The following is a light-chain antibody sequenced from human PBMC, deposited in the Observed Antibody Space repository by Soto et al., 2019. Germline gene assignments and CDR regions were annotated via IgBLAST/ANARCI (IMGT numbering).Light chain of an antibody. V-gene: IGKV2D-29*01. Sequence: DVVMTQTPLSLSVTPGQPASISCKSSQSLLHTDGKTYLYWYLQKPGHPPQLLSYEVFNRFSGVPDRFSGSGSGTDFTLKISRVEAEDVGTYYCMQPIQPLLTFGGGTKVEI. CDR3: MQPIQPLLT. J-gene: IGKJ4*01. CDR2: EVF. CDR1: QSLLHTDGKTY.